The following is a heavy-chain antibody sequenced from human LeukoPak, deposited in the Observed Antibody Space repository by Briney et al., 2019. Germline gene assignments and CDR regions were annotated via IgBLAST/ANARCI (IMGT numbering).Heavy chain of an antibody. Sequence: PGGSLRLSCAASGFTFSSYEMNWVRQAPGKGLEWVSYISSSGSTIYYADSVKGRFTISRDNAKNSLYLQMNSLRAEDTALYYCARAQSYYYDSSPGYWGQGTLVTVSS. J-gene: IGHJ4*02. CDR1: GFTFSSYE. CDR2: ISSSGSTI. D-gene: IGHD3-22*01. CDR3: ARAQSYYYDSSPGY. V-gene: IGHV3-48*03.